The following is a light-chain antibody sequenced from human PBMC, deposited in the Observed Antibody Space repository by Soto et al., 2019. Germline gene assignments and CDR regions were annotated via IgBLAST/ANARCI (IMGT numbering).Light chain of an antibody. CDR1: QSVSSN. CDR2: GAS. V-gene: IGKV3-15*01. CDR3: QQYDSSHPLT. Sequence: EIVLTQSPATLSVSPGERATLSCRASQSVSSNLAWYQQKPGQAPRLLIYGASTRATGIPARFSGSGSGTEFTLTISSLQPADFAVYYCQQYDSSHPLTFGGGTKVDI. J-gene: IGKJ4*01.